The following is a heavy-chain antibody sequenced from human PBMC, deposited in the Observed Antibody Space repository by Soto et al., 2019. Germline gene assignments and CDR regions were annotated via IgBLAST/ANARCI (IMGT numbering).Heavy chain of an antibody. CDR1: GGSSSSGDYY. Sequence: PSETLSLTCTVSGGSSSSGDYYWSWIRQPPGKGLEWIGYIYYSGSTYYNPSLKSRVTISVDTSKNQFSLKLSSVTAADTAVYYCARADIKPSYYYDSSGASLFDYWGQGTLVTVSS. CDR2: IYYSGST. V-gene: IGHV4-30-4*01. D-gene: IGHD3-22*01. CDR3: ARADIKPSYYYDSSGASLFDY. J-gene: IGHJ4*02.